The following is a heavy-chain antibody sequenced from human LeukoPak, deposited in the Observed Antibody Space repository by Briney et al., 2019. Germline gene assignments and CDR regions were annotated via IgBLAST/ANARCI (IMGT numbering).Heavy chain of an antibody. Sequence: GGSLRLSCAVSGFTVSGTYMSWVRQAPGKGLEWVSVIYSGGNTYYSDSVKGRFAISTDTSKNTLYLQMNSLRAEDTAVYYCARALYSGHADLFDSWGQGTLVTVSS. J-gene: IGHJ4*02. CDR1: GFTVSGTY. V-gene: IGHV3-66*01. CDR3: ARALYSGHADLFDS. D-gene: IGHD5-12*01. CDR2: IYSGGNT.